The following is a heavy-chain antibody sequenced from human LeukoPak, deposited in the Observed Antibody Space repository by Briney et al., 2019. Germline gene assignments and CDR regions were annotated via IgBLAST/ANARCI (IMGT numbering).Heavy chain of an antibody. CDR1: GFTFSTYN. CDR3: ASRDRTYYYGSGRVKDYFDY. CDR2: ISSSGSTI. D-gene: IGHD3-10*01. Sequence: GGSLRLSCAASGFTFSTYNMNWVRQAPGKGLEWVSYISSSGSTIYYADSVKGRFTISRDNAKNSLYLQMNSLRAEDTAVYYCASRDRTYYYGSGRVKDYFDYWGQGTLVTVSS. J-gene: IGHJ4*02. V-gene: IGHV3-48*04.